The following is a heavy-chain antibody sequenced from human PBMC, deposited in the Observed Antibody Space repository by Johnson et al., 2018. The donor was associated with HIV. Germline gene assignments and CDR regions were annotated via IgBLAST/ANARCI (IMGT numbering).Heavy chain of an antibody. CDR1: GFIFSSYG. V-gene: IGHV3-33*03. D-gene: IGHD6-13*01. CDR2: IRYDGSNK. CDR3: AKVIGAAGLDAFDI. Sequence: QVQLVESGGGVVQPGRSLRLSCAASGFIFSSYGMHWVRQAPGKGLEWVAVIRYDGSNKYYADAVTGRFTISRDNSKKPLYLQMNSLRAEDTAVYYCAKVIGAAGLDAFDIWGQGTMVTVSS. J-gene: IGHJ3*02.